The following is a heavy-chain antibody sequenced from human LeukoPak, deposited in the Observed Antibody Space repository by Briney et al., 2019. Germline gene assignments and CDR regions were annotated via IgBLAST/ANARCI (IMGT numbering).Heavy chain of an antibody. J-gene: IGHJ4*02. CDR2: ISAYNGDT. CDR1: GYTFSDFG. V-gene: IGHV1-18*01. CDR3: ARGRPSDY. Sequence: ASVKVSCETSGYTFSDFGMSWVRQAPGQGLEWMGWISAYNGDTNYAHNLQGRVTMTTDTSTSTAYMELRSLRSDDAAVYYCARGRPSDYWGQGTQVTVSS.